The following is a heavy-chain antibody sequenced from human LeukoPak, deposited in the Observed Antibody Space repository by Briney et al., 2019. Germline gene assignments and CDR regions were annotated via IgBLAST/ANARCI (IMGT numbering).Heavy chain of an antibody. CDR2: LDPEDGET. Sequence: ASVKVSCKVSGYTLTKLSMHWVRQAPGKGLEWMVGLDPEDGETIYAQRFQGRVTLTEDTSTDTAYMELTSLRSDDTAVYYCAAGKEYYGSGRPGFFDYWGQGTLVTVSS. D-gene: IGHD3-10*01. CDR1: GYTLTKLS. V-gene: IGHV1-24*01. J-gene: IGHJ4*02. CDR3: AAGKEYYGSGRPGFFDY.